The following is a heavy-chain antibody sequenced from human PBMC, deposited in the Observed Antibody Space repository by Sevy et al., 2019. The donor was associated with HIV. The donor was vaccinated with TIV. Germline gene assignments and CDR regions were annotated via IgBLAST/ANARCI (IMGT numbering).Heavy chain of an antibody. V-gene: IGHV1-18*01. J-gene: IGHJ5*02. CDR1: GYTFTSYG. CDR3: ARVGKYDFWSGRPNWFDP. CDR2: ISAYNGNT. D-gene: IGHD3-3*01. Sequence: ASVKVSCKASGYTFTSYGISSVRQAPGQGLEWMGWISAYNGNTNYAQKLQGRVTMTTDTSTSTAYMELRSLRSDDTAVYYCARVGKYDFWSGRPNWFDPWGQGTLVTVSS.